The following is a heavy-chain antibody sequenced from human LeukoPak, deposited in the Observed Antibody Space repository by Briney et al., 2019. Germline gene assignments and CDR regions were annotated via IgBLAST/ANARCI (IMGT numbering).Heavy chain of an antibody. CDR2: ISYDGSSK. V-gene: IGHV3-30*18. CDR1: GFAFSSYG. D-gene: IGHD1-20*01. CDR3: AKDPHYNWNYSDY. J-gene: IGHJ4*02. Sequence: GGSLRLSCVASGFAFSSYGMHWVRQAPGKGLDWVAVISYDGSSKYYTDSVKGRFTISRDNSKNTLYLEMNSLRPEDTAVYFCAKDPHYNWNYSDYWGQETLVTVSS.